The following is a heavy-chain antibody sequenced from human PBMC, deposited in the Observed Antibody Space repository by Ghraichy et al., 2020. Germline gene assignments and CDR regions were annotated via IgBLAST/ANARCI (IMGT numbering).Heavy chain of an antibody. D-gene: IGHD6-19*01. J-gene: IGHJ4*02. Sequence: LSLTCAASGFTFSRYSMSWVRQAPGKGLEWVSVINNSGDNIYYADSVKGRFSISRDNSKNTLYLQMGSLRVEDTAVYYCARPAYSSGPTRYFDCWGQGTLVTVSS. V-gene: IGHV3-23*01. CDR1: GFTFSRYS. CDR3: ARPAYSSGPTRYFDC. CDR2: INNSGDNI.